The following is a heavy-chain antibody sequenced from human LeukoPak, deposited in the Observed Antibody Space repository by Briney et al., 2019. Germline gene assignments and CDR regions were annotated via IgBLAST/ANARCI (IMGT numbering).Heavy chain of an antibody. Sequence: GGSLRLSCAASGFTFSSYAMHWVRQAPGKGLEWVAVISYDGSNKYYADSVKGRFTISRDNSKNTLHLQMNSLRAEDTAVYYCATDHVAYYDVMIGFAAPDDWGQGTLVTVSS. CDR3: ATDHVAYYDVMIGFAAPDD. V-gene: IGHV3-30-3*01. D-gene: IGHD3-3*01. CDR2: ISYDGSNK. CDR1: GFTFSSYA. J-gene: IGHJ4*02.